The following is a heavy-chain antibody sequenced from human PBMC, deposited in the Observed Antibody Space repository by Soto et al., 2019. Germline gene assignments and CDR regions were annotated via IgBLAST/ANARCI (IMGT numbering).Heavy chain of an antibody. Sequence: QVHLVESGGGLVKPGGSLRVSCAASGFTFSDYYMSWIRQAPGKGLEWVSYIRSSGSIFYYADSVKGRFTISRDNAKNSLSLQMNSLRAEDTAVYYCARAPPNYGAPTGDWGQGTLVTVSS. D-gene: IGHD4-17*01. CDR3: ARAPPNYGAPTGD. CDR1: GFTFSDYY. V-gene: IGHV3-11*01. CDR2: IRSSGSIF. J-gene: IGHJ4*02.